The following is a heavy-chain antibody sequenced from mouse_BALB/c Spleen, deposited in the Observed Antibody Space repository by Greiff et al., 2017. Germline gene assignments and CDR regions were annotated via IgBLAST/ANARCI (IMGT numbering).Heavy chain of an antibody. CDR3: ARAGYGSSHWYFDV. J-gene: IGHJ1*01. CDR2: IYPGDGDT. Sequence: QVQLQQSGAELARPGASVKLSCKASGYTFTSYWMQWVKQRPGQGLEWIGAIYPGDGDTRYTQKFKGKATLTADKSSSTAYMQLSSLASEDSAVYYCARAGYGSSHWYFDVWGAGTTVTVSS. D-gene: IGHD1-1*01. V-gene: IGHV1-87*01. CDR1: GYTFTSYW.